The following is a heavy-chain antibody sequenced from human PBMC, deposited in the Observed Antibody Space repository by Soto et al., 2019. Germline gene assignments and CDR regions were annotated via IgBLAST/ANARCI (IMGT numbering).Heavy chain of an antibody. CDR3: AKERGVLDAFDI. D-gene: IGHD3-10*01. J-gene: IGHJ3*02. V-gene: IGHV3-30*18. Sequence: QVQLVESGGGVVQPGTSLRLSCAASGFTSSSFVIHWVRQAPGKGLEWLAVISSDGNNQYYADSVKGRFTFSRDNSKKTLYLQVNSLRAEDTAVYFCAKERGVLDAFDIWGQGTMVTVS. CDR1: GFTSSSFV. CDR2: ISSDGNNQ.